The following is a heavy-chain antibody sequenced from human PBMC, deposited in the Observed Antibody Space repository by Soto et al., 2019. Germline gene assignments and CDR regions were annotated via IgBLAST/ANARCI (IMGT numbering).Heavy chain of an antibody. CDR1: GFTFSSYA. CDR2: ISDAGSNK. J-gene: IGHJ2*01. CDR3: ARPLRRAVYNWGDFDR. D-gene: IGHD1-1*01. V-gene: IGHV3-30-3*01. Sequence: QVQLVESGGGVVQPGRSLSRSCAASGFTFSSYAMHWVRQVPGEGLERVEVISDAGSNKYYADSVKGRITISGDNSKNTLYLQMNSLTASDTAVYYCARPLRRAVYNWGDFDRWCRGALVTVSS.